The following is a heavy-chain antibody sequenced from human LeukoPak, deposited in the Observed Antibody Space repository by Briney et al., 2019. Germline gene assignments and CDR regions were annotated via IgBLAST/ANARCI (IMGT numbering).Heavy chain of an antibody. CDR2: ISAYNGNR. V-gene: IGHV1-18*01. J-gene: IGHJ5*02. D-gene: IGHD2-2*01. CDR1: GYTFTSYA. CDR3: ARDRSGGYCTSTSCYGGRSRGFDP. Sequence: ASVKVSCKASGYTFTSYAMNWVRQAPGQGLEWMGWISAYNGNRNYAQKFQGRVTMTTDTSTSTAYMELRSLRSDDTAVYYCARDRSGGYCTSTSCYGGRSRGFDPWGQGTLVTVSS.